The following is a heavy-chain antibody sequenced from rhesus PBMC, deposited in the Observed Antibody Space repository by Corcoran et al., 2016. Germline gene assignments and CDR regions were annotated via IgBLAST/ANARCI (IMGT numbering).Heavy chain of an antibody. CDR1: GGSISGGYG. D-gene: IGHD3-28*01. J-gene: IGHJ3*01. V-gene: IGHV4S7*01. Sequence: QVQLQESGPGLLKPSETLSLTCAVSGGSISGGYGWGWIRQPPGKGLVWIGSIYSSSGNTYYKPALKSRVTSSTDTSKNQFSLTLSSVTAADTAVYYCAREFGGYYSGGAFDFWGQGLRVTVSS. CDR2: IYSSSGNT. CDR3: AREFGGYYSGGAFDF.